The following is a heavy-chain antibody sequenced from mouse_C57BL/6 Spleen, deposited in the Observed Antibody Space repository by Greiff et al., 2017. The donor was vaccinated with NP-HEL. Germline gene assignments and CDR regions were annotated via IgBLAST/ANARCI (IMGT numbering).Heavy chain of an antibody. V-gene: IGHV1-81*01. CDR1: GYTFTSYG. CDR2: IYPRSGNT. D-gene: IGHD1-1*01. CDR3: AREAITTVVATSFDY. J-gene: IGHJ2*01. Sequence: VQLQQSGAELARPGASVKLSCKASGYTFTSYGISWVKQSTGQGLEWIGEIYPRSGNTYYNEKFKGKATLTADKSSSTAYMELRSLTSEDSAVYFCAREAITTVVATSFDYWGQGTTLTVSS.